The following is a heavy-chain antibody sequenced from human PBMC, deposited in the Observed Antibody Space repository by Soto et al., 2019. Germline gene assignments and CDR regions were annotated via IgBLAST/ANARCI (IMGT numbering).Heavy chain of an antibody. CDR2: INHSGST. V-gene: IGHV4-34*01. Sequence: QVQLQQWGAGLLKPSETLSLTCAVYGGSFSGYYWSWIRQPPGKGLEWIGEINHSGSTNYNPSLKSRVTISVDTSKNQFSLKLSSVTAADTAVYYCARGRYSSSWYPPEYFQHWGQGTLVTVSS. CDR3: ARGRYSSSWYPPEYFQH. D-gene: IGHD6-13*01. J-gene: IGHJ1*01. CDR1: GGSFSGYY.